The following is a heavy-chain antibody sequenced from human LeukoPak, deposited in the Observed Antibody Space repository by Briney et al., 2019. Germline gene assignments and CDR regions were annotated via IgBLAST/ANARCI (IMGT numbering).Heavy chain of an antibody. D-gene: IGHD1-14*01. CDR1: RFTFNNYA. CDR3: AKEQDNLLLLSHFDS. V-gene: IGHV3-23*01. CDR2: VSGDGQRT. Sequence: PGGSLRLSCAASRFTFNNYAMNWVRQAPGKGLQWVSAVSGDGQRTFYADSVKGRFTIFRDNSMNTLSLRMNSLRVEDTAVYYCAKEQDNLLLLSHFDSWGQGILVTVSA. J-gene: IGHJ4*02.